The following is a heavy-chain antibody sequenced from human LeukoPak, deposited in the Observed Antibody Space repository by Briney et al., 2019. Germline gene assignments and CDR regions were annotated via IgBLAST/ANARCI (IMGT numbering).Heavy chain of an antibody. D-gene: IGHD3-9*01. CDR3: ARDVGSREYDILTGYYRRGGDYFDY. V-gene: IGHV3-7*01. J-gene: IGHJ4*02. Sequence: GGSLRLSCAASGFTFSSYWMSWVRQAPGKGLEWVANIKQDGSEKYYVDSVKGRFTISRDNAKNSLYLQMNSLRAEDTAVYYCARDVGSREYDILTGYYRRGGDYFDYWGQGTLVTVSS. CDR1: GFTFSSYW. CDR2: IKQDGSEK.